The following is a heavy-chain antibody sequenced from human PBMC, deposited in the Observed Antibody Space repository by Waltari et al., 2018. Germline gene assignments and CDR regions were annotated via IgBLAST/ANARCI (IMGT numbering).Heavy chain of an antibody. CDR1: GFKFGGFG. Sequence: EVQLVESGGGVVRPGGSLRLSCAGSGFKFGGFGMTWVRQVPGKGLEWVAGINGDGGSAGYADSVNGRFTSSRDNANNSLFLRMKSLRAEDTALYFCARVGIGLFYYYYLDVWGTGTTVTVSS. D-gene: IGHD2-21*01. J-gene: IGHJ6*03. V-gene: IGHV3-20*04. CDR3: ARVGIGLFYYYYLDV. CDR2: INGDGGSA.